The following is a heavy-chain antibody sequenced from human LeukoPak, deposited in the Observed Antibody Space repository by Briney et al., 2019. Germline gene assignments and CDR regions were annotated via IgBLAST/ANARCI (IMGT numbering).Heavy chain of an antibody. J-gene: IGHJ6*02. D-gene: IGHD4-17*01. V-gene: IGHV1-69*04. CDR3: ARGHTVTNYHYYYYYGVDV. Sequence: VEVSCHTSGGPFSSYAISWVRQAPGRGLEWMGRVIPIFGIANYAQKFQGRVTITADKSTSTAYMELSSLRSEDTAVYYCARGHTVTNYHYYYYYGVDVWGQGTTVTVSS. CDR2: VIPIFGIA. CDR1: GGPFSSYA.